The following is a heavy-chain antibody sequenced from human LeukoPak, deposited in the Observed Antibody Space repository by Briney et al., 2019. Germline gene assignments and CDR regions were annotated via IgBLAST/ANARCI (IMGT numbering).Heavy chain of an antibody. Sequence: ASVKVSCKASGYTFTTHHMHWVRQAPGQGLEWVGMIDTSDGNTNYAQKFLDRVTMTRDTSTSTVYMELSGLRSYDTAVYYCATERSGGTWFDPWGQGTLVTVSS. CDR3: ATERSGGTWFDP. CDR1: GYTFTTHH. CDR2: IDTSDGNT. V-gene: IGHV1-46*01. D-gene: IGHD2-15*01. J-gene: IGHJ5*02.